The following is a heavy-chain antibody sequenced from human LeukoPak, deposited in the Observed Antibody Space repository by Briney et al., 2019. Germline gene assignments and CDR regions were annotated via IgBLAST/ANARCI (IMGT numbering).Heavy chain of an antibody. CDR1: GFTFSSYS. CDR3: ARGRGYSGETRGNWFDP. CDR2: ISSSSSYI. Sequence: PGGSLRLSCAASGFTFSSYSMNWVRQAPGKGLEWVSSISSSSSYIYYADSVKGRFTISRDNAKNSLYLQMNSLRAEDTAVYYCARGRGYSGETRGNWFDPWGQGTLVTVSS. D-gene: IGHD5-12*01. J-gene: IGHJ5*02. V-gene: IGHV3-21*01.